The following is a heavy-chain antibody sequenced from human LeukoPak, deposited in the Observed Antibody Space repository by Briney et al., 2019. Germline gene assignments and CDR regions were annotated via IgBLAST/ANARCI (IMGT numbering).Heavy chain of an antibody. J-gene: IGHJ4*02. V-gene: IGHV3-30-3*01. CDR2: ISYDGSNK. D-gene: IGHD3-3*01. Sequence: GGSLRLSCAASGFTFSSYAMHWVRQAPGKGLEWVAVISYDGSNKYYADSVKGRFTISRDNSKNTLYLQMNSLRAEDTAVYYCAKSDLEIWSGSVDYWGQGTLVTVSS. CDR3: AKSDLEIWSGSVDY. CDR1: GFTFSSYA.